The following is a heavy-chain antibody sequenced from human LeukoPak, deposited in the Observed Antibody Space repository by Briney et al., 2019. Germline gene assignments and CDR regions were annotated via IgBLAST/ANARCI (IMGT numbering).Heavy chain of an antibody. J-gene: IGHJ4*02. D-gene: IGHD3-22*01. V-gene: IGHV4-39*02. CDR2: IYYSGST. CDR3: AREDSEGEFYYDSSGCIDY. CDR1: GGSISSSSYY. Sequence: PSGTLSLTCTVSGGSISSSSYYWGWIRQPPGKGLEWIGSIYYSGSTYYNPSLKSRVTISVDTSKNQFSLKLSSVTAADTTVYYCAREDSEGEFYYDSSGCIDYWGQGTLVTVSS.